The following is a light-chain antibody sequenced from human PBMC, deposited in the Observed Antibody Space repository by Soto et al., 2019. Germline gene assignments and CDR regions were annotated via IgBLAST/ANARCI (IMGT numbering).Light chain of an antibody. V-gene: IGKV3-15*01. J-gene: IGKJ4*02. CDR2: DAY. Sequence: VMRQSRATLSGSPCVRVTLPCRASQGVGSTLAWYRQQPGKAPRLLIYDAYIRATGVPARFSGSGSGTEFTLTISSLQSEDFAVYYCQHYKTWPLAFGGGTKVDIK. CDR3: QHYKTWPLA. CDR1: QGVGST.